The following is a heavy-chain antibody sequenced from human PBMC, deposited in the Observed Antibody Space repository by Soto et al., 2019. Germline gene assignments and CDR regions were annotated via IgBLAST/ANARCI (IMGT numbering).Heavy chain of an antibody. Sequence: PSETLSLTCTVSGGSISSSSYYWGWIRQPPGKGLEWIGSIYYSGSTYYNPSLKSRVTISVDTSKNQFYLKLSSVTAADSAVYYCSSLCSLGYCSGGSCKGPTYLDYWGQGTLVTVSS. CDR3: SSLCSLGYCSGGSCKGPTYLDY. CDR2: IYYSGST. D-gene: IGHD2-15*01. J-gene: IGHJ4*02. V-gene: IGHV4-39*01. CDR1: GGSISSSSYY.